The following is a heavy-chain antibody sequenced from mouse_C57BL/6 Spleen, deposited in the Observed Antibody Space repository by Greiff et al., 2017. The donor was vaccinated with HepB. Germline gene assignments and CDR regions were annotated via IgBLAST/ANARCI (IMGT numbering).Heavy chain of an antibody. V-gene: IGHV6-6*01. Sequence: EVKVEESGGGLVQPGGSMKLSCAASGFTFSDAWMDWVRQSPEKGLEWVAEIRNKANNHATYYAESVKGRFTISRDDSKSSVYLQMNSLRAEDTGIYYCTRGAYSNYGYFDVWGTGTTVTVSS. CDR1: GFTFSDAW. D-gene: IGHD2-5*01. CDR2: IRNKANNHAT. CDR3: TRGAYSNYGYFDV. J-gene: IGHJ1*03.